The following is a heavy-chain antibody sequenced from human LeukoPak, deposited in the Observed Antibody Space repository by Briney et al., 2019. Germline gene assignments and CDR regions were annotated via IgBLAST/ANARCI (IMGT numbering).Heavy chain of an antibody. CDR1: GFTFSSYD. CDR2: ISSSGSTI. Sequence: GGSLRLSCAASGFTFSSYDMTWVRQVVGKGLEWVSTISSSGSTIYYADSVKGRFTISRDNAKNSLYLQMNSLRAEDTAVYYCASGEYYYDSSGYNDAFDIWGQGTMVTVSS. CDR3: ASGEYYYDSSGYNDAFDI. D-gene: IGHD3-22*01. J-gene: IGHJ3*02. V-gene: IGHV3-48*04.